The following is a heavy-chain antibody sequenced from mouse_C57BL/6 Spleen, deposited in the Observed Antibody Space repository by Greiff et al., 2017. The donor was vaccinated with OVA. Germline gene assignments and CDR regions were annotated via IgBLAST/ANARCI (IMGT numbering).Heavy chain of an antibody. CDR3: ARPYDSGYAMDY. CDR2: INPYNGDT. J-gene: IGHJ4*01. V-gene: IGHV1-20*01. D-gene: IGHD2-4*01. CDR1: GYSFTGYF. Sequence: EVQLQQSGPELVKPGDSVKISCKASGYSFTGYFMNWVMQSHGKSLEWIGRINPYNGDTFYNQKFKGKATLTVDKSSSTAHMELRSLTSEDSAVYYCARPYDSGYAMDYWGQGTSVTVSS.